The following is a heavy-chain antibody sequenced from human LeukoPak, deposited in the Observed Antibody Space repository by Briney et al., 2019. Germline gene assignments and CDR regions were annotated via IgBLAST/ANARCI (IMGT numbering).Heavy chain of an antibody. CDR3: AKEGYYDILSASQAEGYMDV. CDR2: ISYDGSNK. J-gene: IGHJ6*03. D-gene: IGHD3-9*01. Sequence: GGSLRLSCAASGFTFSSYAMHWVRQAPGKGLEWVAVISYDGSNKYYADSVKGRFTISRDNSKNTLYLQMNSLRAEDTAVYYCAKEGYYDILSASQAEGYMDVWGKGTTVTVSS. V-gene: IGHV3-30*04. CDR1: GFTFSSYA.